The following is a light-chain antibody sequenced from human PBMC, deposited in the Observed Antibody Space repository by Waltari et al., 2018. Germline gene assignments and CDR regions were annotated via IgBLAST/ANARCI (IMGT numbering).Light chain of an antibody. CDR2: WAS. J-gene: IGKJ1*01. V-gene: IGKV4-1*01. CDR1: QNILYNSNNKNY. Sequence: DIVLTPSPDSLPVSLGERATINCKSSQNILYNSNNKNYLAWYQQKPGQPPKLLLYWASTRESGVPDRFSGSGSGTDFTLTISSLQADDVAVYYCQQYFGTPWTFGQGTKVELK. CDR3: QQYFGTPWT.